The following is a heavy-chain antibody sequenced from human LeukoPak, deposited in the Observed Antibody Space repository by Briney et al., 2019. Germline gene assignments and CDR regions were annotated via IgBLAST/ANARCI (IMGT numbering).Heavy chain of an antibody. CDR1: GGSISSYY. J-gene: IGHJ3*01. D-gene: IGHD6-13*01. Sequence: SETLSLTCTVSGGSISSYYWSWVRQPPGKGLEWIGFVYYTGSTNYSPSLKSRVTISVDTSKNQFSLKLRSVTAADKAVYYCARISSSNWYNERGAFDVWGQGTMVTVSS. CDR2: VYYTGST. V-gene: IGHV4-59*01. CDR3: ARISSSNWYNERGAFDV.